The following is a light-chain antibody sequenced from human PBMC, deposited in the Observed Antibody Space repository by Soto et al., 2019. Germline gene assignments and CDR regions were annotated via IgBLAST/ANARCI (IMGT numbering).Light chain of an antibody. CDR1: ESLVYSDGNTY. J-gene: IGKJ1*01. CDR3: MQGTHRPET. CDR2: KVS. Sequence: DVVMTQSPLSLPVTLGQPASISCRSSESLVYSDGNTYLNWFQQRPGQSPRRLFYKVSNRDSGVPDRFSGSGSGTDFTLKISRVEAEDVGLYYCMQGTHRPETLGQGTKVDIK. V-gene: IGKV2-30*01.